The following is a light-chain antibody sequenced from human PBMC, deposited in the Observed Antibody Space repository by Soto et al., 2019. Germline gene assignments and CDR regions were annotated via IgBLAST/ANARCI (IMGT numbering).Light chain of an antibody. V-gene: IGLV2-8*01. CDR1: SSDVGGYDY. CDR3: SSYTGGNPSDV. Sequence: QSVLTQPPSASGSPGQSVTISCTGTSSDVGGYDYVPWYQQHPGKAPKLMIYEVTIRPSGVSDRFSGSKSGNTASLTVSGLQAEDEADYYCSSYTGGNPSDVFGTGTKVTVL. J-gene: IGLJ1*01. CDR2: EVT.